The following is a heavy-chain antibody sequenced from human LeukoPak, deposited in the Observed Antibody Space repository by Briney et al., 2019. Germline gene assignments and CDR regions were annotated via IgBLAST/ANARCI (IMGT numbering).Heavy chain of an antibody. D-gene: IGHD2-2*01. Sequence: GGSLRLSCAASGFTFSSYGMHWVRQAPGKGLEWVAFIRYDGSNKYYADSVKGRFTISRDNSKNTLYLQMNSLRAEDTAVYYCAKDRAEKYQLLEFFDYWGQGTLVTVSS. V-gene: IGHV3-30*02. CDR2: IRYDGSNK. J-gene: IGHJ4*02. CDR1: GFTFSSYG. CDR3: AKDRAEKYQLLEFFDY.